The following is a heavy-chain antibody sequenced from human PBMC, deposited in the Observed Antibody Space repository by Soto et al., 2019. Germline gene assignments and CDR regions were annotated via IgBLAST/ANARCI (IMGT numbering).Heavy chain of an antibody. D-gene: IGHD3-3*01. CDR3: ARVPLITIFGVVIRQPFDY. V-gene: IGHV4-34*01. J-gene: IGHJ4*02. Sequence: SETLSLTCAVYGGSFSGYYWSWIRQPPGKGLEWIGEINHSGSTNYNPSLKSRVTISVDTSKNQFSLKLSSVTAADTAVYYCARVPLITIFGVVIRQPFDYWGQGTLVTVSS. CDR1: GGSFSGYY. CDR2: INHSGST.